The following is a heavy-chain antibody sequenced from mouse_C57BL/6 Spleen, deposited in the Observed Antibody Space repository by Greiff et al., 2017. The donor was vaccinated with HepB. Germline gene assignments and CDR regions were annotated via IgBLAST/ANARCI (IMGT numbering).Heavy chain of an antibody. CDR1: GYTFTDYE. CDR2: IDPETGGT. V-gene: IGHV1-15*01. Sequence: QVQLQQSGAELVRPGASVTLSCKASGYTFTDYEMHWVKQTPVHGLEWIGAIDPETGGTAYNQKFKGKAILTADKSSSTAYMELRSLTSEDSAVYYCTSGSNRAWFAYWGQGTMVTVSA. J-gene: IGHJ3*01. CDR3: TSGSNRAWFAY. D-gene: IGHD2-5*01.